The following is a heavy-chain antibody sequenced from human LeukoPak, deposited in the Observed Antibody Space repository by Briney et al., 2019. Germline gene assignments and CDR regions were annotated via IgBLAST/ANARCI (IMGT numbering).Heavy chain of an antibody. J-gene: IGHJ4*02. CDR3: GFGEFVHY. Sequence: SETLSLTCAVYGGSFSGYYWSWIRQPPGKGLEWIGEINHSGSTNYNPSLKSRVTISVDTSKNQFSLKLSSVTAADTAVYYCGFGEFVHYWGQGTLVTVSS. V-gene: IGHV4-34*01. CDR1: GGSFSGYY. D-gene: IGHD3-10*01. CDR2: INHSGST.